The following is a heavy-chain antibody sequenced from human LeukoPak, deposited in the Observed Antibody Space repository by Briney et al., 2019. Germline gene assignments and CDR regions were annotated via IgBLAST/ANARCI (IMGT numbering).Heavy chain of an antibody. CDR2: ISGSGGST. J-gene: IGHJ4*02. CDR1: GFTFSSYA. Sequence: GGSLRLSCAASGFTFSSYAMSWVRQAPGKGLEWVSAISGSGGSTYYADSVKGRFTISRDNSKNTLYLQMNSLRSEDTAVYYCARGSIRWLLRVISFDYWGQGTLVTVSS. V-gene: IGHV3-23*01. D-gene: IGHD3-22*01. CDR3: ARGSIRWLLRVISFDY.